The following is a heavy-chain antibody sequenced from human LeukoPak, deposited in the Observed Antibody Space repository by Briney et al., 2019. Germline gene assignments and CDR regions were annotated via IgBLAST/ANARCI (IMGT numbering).Heavy chain of an antibody. CDR3: ARVPTGSYYFDY. J-gene: IGHJ4*02. D-gene: IGHD3-9*01. Sequence: SQTLSLTCTVSGGSISSGDYYWSWIRQPPGEGLEWIGYIYYSGSTYYNPSLKSRVTISVDTSKNQFSLKLCSVTAADTAVYYCARVPTGSYYFDYWGQGTLVTVSS. CDR2: IYYSGST. V-gene: IGHV4-30-4*01. CDR1: GGSISSGDYY.